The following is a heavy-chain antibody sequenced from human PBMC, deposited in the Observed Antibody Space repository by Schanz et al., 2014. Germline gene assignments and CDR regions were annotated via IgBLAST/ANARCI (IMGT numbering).Heavy chain of an antibody. CDR1: GYTFISYG. CDR2: ISAYNGHT. V-gene: IGHV1-18*01. Sequence: VQSVHSGTEVQKLGASVKVSCKASGYTFISYGIKWVRQAPGQGLEWMGWISAYNGHTDYAQKLQGRVTLTTDTSTSTAYMELRNLRSDDTAVYYCARAKRFGDMDVWGQGTTXTVSS. CDR3: ARAKRFGDMDV. D-gene: IGHD3-10*01. J-gene: IGHJ6*02.